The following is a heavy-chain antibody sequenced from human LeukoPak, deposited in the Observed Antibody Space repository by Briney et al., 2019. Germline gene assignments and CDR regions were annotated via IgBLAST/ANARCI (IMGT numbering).Heavy chain of an antibody. CDR2: IYCSGST. V-gene: IGHV4-30-4*01. D-gene: IGHD2/OR15-2a*01. CDR3: ARASRLYPRLYYYYGMDV. CDR1: GGSISSGDYY. J-gene: IGHJ6*04. Sequence: SETLSLTCTVSGGSISSGDYYWSWIRQPPGKGLEWIGYIYCSGSTYYNPSLKSRVTISVDTSKNQFSLKLSSVTAADTAVYCCARASRLYPRLYYYYGMDVWGKGTTVTVSS.